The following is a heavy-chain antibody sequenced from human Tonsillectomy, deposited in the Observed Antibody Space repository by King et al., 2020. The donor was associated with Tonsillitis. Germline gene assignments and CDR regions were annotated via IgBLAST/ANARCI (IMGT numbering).Heavy chain of an antibody. CDR2: ISSSSTYI. D-gene: IGHD4-17*01. Sequence: VQLVESGGGLVNPGGSLRLSCAASVFTFSSYNMNWVRQAPGKGLEWVSSISSSSTYINYADSMKGRFTISRDNAKNSLYLQMNNLRAEDTAVYYCARGTTTVTPLYYFDYWGQGTLVTVSS. V-gene: IGHV3-21*01. J-gene: IGHJ4*02. CDR1: VFTFSSYN. CDR3: ARGTTTVTPLYYFDY.